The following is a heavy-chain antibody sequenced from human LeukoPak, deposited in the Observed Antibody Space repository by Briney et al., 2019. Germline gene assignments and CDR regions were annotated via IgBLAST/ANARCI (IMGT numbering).Heavy chain of an antibody. CDR2: IYYSGST. D-gene: IGHD3-3*01. V-gene: IGHV4-39*07. CDR1: GFTFSSYN. Sequence: PGGSLRLSCAASGFTFSSYNMNWVRQAPGKGLEWIGTIYYSGSTYYNPSLKSRVTISVDTSKNQFSLKLSSVTAADTAVYYCARTRITIFGVAHKYYYYMDVWGKGTTVTVSS. CDR3: ARTRITIFGVAHKYYYYMDV. J-gene: IGHJ6*03.